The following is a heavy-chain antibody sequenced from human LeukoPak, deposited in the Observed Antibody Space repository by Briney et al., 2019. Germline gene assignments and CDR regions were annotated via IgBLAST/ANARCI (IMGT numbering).Heavy chain of an antibody. V-gene: IGHV4-61*02. CDR2: IYTSGST. Sequence: NPSETLSFTCTVSGDSISSGSYYWSWIRQPAGKGLEWIGRIYTSGSTNYNPSLKSRVTISVDTSKNQFSLKLSSVTAADTAVYYCARDVWFGAGRTFDYWGQGTLVTVSS. J-gene: IGHJ4*02. D-gene: IGHD3-10*01. CDR1: GDSISSGSYY. CDR3: ARDVWFGAGRTFDY.